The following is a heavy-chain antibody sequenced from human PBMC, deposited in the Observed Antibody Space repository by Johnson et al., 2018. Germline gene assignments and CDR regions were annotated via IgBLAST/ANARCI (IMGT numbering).Heavy chain of an antibody. D-gene: IGHD6-13*01. J-gene: IGHJ3*02. CDR1: GFTFGDYA. Sequence: VQLVESGGGLVQPGRSLRLSCTASGFTFGDYAMSWFRQAPGKGLEWVGFIRSKAYGGTTEYAASVKGRFTIARDDSKSIAYLQMNSLKTEEQAVYYCTRDKAAAGVRAFDIWGQVTMVTVSS. V-gene: IGHV3-49*03. CDR3: TRDKAAAGVRAFDI. CDR2: IRSKAYGGTT.